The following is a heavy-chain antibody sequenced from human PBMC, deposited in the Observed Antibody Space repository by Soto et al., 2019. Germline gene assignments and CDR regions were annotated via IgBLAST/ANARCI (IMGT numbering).Heavy chain of an antibody. CDR3: ATGIIAARPYYYYGMDV. J-gene: IGHJ6*02. Sequence: SVKVSCKASGYTFTGYYMHWVQQAPGQGLEWMGWINPNSGGTNYAQKFQGWVTMTRDTSISTAYMELSRLRSDDTAVYYCATGIIAARPYYYYGMDVWGQGTTVTVSS. CDR1: GYTFTGYY. V-gene: IGHV1-2*04. D-gene: IGHD6-6*01. CDR2: INPNSGGT.